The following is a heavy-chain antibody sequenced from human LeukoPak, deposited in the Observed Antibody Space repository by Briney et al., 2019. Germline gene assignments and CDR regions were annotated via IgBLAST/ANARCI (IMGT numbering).Heavy chain of an antibody. CDR2: IYVGGNT. J-gene: IGHJ4*02. V-gene: IGHV3-66*01. Sequence: GGSLRLSCAASGFTVSSNDMSWVRQAPGKGLEWVSVIYVGGNTYYADSVKGRFTISRDTSKNTLYLQMNNLRADDTAVYYCAKKGQADDNGKPDWGQGTLVTVSS. CDR3: AKKGQADDNGKPD. CDR1: GFTVSSND. D-gene: IGHD1-1*01.